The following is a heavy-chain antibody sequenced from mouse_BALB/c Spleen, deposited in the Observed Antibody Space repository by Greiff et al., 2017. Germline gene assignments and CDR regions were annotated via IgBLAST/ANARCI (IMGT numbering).Heavy chain of an antibody. CDR3: AYSSGYDRFAY. D-gene: IGHD3-1*01. V-gene: IGHV14-3*02. J-gene: IGHJ3*01. CDR1: GFNIKDTY. Sequence: VQLKQSGAELVKPGASVKLSCTASGFNIKDTYMHWVKQRPEQGLEWIGRIDPANGNTKYDPKFQGKATITADTSSNTAYLQLSSLTSEDTAVYYCAYSSGYDRFAYWGQGTLVTVSA. CDR2: IDPANGNT.